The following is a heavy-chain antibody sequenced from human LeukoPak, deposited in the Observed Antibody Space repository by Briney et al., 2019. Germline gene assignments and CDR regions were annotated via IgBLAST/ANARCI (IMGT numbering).Heavy chain of an antibody. Sequence: GASVKVSCKVSGYTLTELSMHWVRQAPGKGLEWMGGFDPEDGETIYAQKFQGRVTMTEDTSTDTAYMELSSLRSEDTAVYYCATDTIDSGSYQLYYFDYWGQGTLVTVSS. CDR1: GYTLTELS. J-gene: IGHJ4*02. V-gene: IGHV1-24*01. D-gene: IGHD3-10*01. CDR2: FDPEDGET. CDR3: ATDTIDSGSYQLYYFDY.